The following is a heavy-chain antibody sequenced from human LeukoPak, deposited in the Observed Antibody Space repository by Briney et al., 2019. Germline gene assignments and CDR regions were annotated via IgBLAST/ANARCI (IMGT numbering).Heavy chain of an antibody. CDR2: INHSGST. CDR1: GGSISSSSYY. Sequence: ETLSLTCTVSGGSISSSSYYWGWIRQPPGKGLEWIGEINHSGSTNYNPSLKSRVTISVDTSKNQFSLKLSSVTAADTAVYYCARHRGGSYMGAFDIWGQGTMVTVSS. J-gene: IGHJ3*02. CDR3: ARHRGGSYMGAFDI. D-gene: IGHD3-16*01. V-gene: IGHV4-39*01.